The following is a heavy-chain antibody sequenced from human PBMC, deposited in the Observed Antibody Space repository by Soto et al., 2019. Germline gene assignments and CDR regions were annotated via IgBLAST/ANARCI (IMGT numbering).Heavy chain of an antibody. D-gene: IGHD3-22*01. CDR2: IYYSGST. CDR3: ARDMYSSGYSPFDH. Sequence: PSETLSLTCTVSGGSLSCYFWSWIRQPPGKGLEWIGYIYYSGSTNYTPSLKSRVTMSVDTSKNQISRKLRSVTAADTAVYYCARDMYSSGYSPFDHWGQGTVVTVSS. V-gene: IGHV4-59*01. CDR1: GGSLSCYF. J-gene: IGHJ4*02.